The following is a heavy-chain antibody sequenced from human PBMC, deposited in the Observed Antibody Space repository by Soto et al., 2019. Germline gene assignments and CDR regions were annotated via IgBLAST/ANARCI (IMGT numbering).Heavy chain of an antibody. D-gene: IGHD6-19*01. CDR2: ISSSGSTI. Sequence: LSCAASGFTFSSYEMNLVRQAPVKGLEWVSCISSSGSTIYYADSVKGRFTISRDNAKNSLSLQMNSLRAEDTAVYYCAREGEMGSGWYYFEDQGQADLVPVSS. V-gene: IGHV3-48*03. J-gene: IGHJ4*02. CDR1: GFTFSSYE. CDR3: AREGEMGSGWYYFED.